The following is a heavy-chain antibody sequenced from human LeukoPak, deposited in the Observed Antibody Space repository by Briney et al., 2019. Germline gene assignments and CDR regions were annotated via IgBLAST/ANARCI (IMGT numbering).Heavy chain of an antibody. CDR3: AKDADDSSGYYYPDY. CDR1: GFTFSSYG. Sequence: GRSLRLSCAASGFTFSSYGMHWVRQAPGKGLEWVAVISYDGSNKYYADSVKGRFTISRDNSKYTLYLQMNSLRAEDTAVYYCAKDADDSSGYYYPDYWGQGTLVTVSS. CDR2: ISYDGSNK. D-gene: IGHD3-22*01. J-gene: IGHJ4*02. V-gene: IGHV3-30*18.